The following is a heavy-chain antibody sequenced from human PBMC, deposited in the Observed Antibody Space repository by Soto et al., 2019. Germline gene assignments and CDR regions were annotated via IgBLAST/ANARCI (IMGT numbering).Heavy chain of an antibody. CDR1: GGTFSRYA. D-gene: IGHD6-13*01. J-gene: IGHJ6*02. CDR3: ARDLRAAGRPGMDV. CDR2: IIPIFGTA. V-gene: IGHV1-69*01. Sequence: QVQLVQSGAEVKKPGSSVKVSCKASGGTFSRYAISWVRQAPGQGLEWMGGIIPIFGTANYAQNFQGRVTITADESTSTAYMELSSLRSEDTVVYYCARDLRAAGRPGMDVWGQGTTVTVSS.